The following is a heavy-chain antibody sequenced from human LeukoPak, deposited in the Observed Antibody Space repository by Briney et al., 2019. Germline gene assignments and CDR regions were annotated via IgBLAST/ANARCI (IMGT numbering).Heavy chain of an antibody. CDR2: INWNGGST. V-gene: IGHV3-20*04. D-gene: IGHD3-3*01. Sequence: GSLRLSCAASGFTFDDYGMSWVRQAPGKGLGWVSGINWNGGSTGYAFSVKGRFTISRDNAKNSLYLQMNSLRAEDTALYYCARGYDFWSGPFDYWGQGTLVTVSS. CDR1: GFTFDDYG. CDR3: ARGYDFWSGPFDY. J-gene: IGHJ4*02.